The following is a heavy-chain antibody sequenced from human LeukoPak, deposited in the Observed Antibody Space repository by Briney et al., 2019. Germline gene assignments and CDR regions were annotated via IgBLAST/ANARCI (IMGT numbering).Heavy chain of an antibody. D-gene: IGHD3-3*01. CDR1: GFTFSSYS. V-gene: IGHV3-48*01. CDR3: ARTYDFWSGYFKHAFDI. J-gene: IGHJ3*02. Sequence: GGSLRLSCAASGFTFSSYSMSWVRQAPGKGLEWVSYISSSSSTIYYADSVKGRFTISRDNAKNSLYLQMNSLRAEDTAVYYCARTYDFWSGYFKHAFDIWGQGTMVTVSS. CDR2: ISSSSSTI.